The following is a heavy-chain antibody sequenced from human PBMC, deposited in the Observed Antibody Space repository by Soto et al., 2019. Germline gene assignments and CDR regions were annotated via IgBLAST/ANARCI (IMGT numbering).Heavy chain of an antibody. CDR1: GYSFTSYG. D-gene: IGHD3-3*01. J-gene: IGHJ4*02. Sequence: ASLKVSCKASGYSFTSYGISWVRQAPGQGLEWMGWISAYNGNTNYAQKLQGRVTMTTDTSTSTAYMELRSLRSDDTAVYYCARLESYFWSGYYPFDYWGQGTLVTVSS. CDR3: ARLESYFWSGYYPFDY. CDR2: ISAYNGNT. V-gene: IGHV1-18*01.